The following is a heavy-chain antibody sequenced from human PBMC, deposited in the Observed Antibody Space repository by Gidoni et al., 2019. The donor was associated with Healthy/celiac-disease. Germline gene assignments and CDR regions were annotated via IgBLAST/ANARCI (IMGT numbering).Heavy chain of an antibody. Sequence: QVQLVQSGAAVKQPGASVKVSCKASGYTFTSYYMHWVRQAPGQGLEWMGIINPSGGSTSYAQKFQGRVTMSRDTSTSTVYRELSSMRSEETAVYYCARGYSSGWSGGDVWGQGTTVTVSS. D-gene: IGHD6-19*01. CDR2: INPSGGST. CDR3: ARGYSSGWSGGDV. V-gene: IGHV1-46*03. J-gene: IGHJ6*02. CDR1: GYTFTSYY.